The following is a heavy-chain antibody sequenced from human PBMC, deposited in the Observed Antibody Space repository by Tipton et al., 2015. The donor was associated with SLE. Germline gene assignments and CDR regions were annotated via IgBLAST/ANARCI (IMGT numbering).Heavy chain of an antibody. CDR1: GFTFSSYE. V-gene: IGHV3-48*03. Sequence: SLRLSCAASGFTFSSYEMNWVRQAPGKGLEWVSYISSSGSTIYYADSVKGRFTISRDNAKNSLYLQMNSLRAEDTAVYYCARVPDPSIAVAGFDYWGQGTLVTVSS. J-gene: IGHJ4*02. D-gene: IGHD6-19*01. CDR3: ARVPDPSIAVAGFDY. CDR2: ISSSGSTI.